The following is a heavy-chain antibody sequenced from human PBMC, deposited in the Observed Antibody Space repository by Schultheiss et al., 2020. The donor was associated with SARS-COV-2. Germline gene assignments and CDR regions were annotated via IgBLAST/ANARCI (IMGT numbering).Heavy chain of an antibody. CDR1: GGSISSGGYS. CDR2: IYYSGST. D-gene: IGHD3-10*01. V-gene: IGHV4-61*08. CDR3: ARETASMVRGVIDY. Sequence: SETLSLTCAVSGGSISSGGYSWSWIRQPPGKGLEWIGYIYYSGSTNYNPSLKSRVTISVDTSKNQFSLKLSSVTAADTAVYYCARETASMVRGVIDYWGQGTLVTVSS. J-gene: IGHJ4*02.